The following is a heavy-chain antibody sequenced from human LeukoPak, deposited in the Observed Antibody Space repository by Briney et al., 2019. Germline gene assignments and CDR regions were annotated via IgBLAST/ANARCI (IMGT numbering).Heavy chain of an antibody. D-gene: IGHD3-16*01. CDR1: GFTFSRYG. J-gene: IGHJ5*02. CDR3: ATSGGP. V-gene: IGHV3-30*03. CDR2: ISYDGSNK. Sequence: GTSLRLSCAASGFTFSRYGMHWVRQAPGKGLEWVAVISYDGSNKYYADSVKGRFTISRDNSKNTLYLQMNSLRAEDTAVYYCATSGGPWGQGTLVTVSS.